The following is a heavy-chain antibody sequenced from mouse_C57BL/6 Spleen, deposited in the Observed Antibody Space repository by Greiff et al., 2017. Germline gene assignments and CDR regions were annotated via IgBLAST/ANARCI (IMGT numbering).Heavy chain of an antibody. CDR2: IDPSDSYT. Sequence: QVQLQQPGAELVMPGASVKLSCKASGYTFTSYWMHWVKQRPGQGLEWIGEIDPSDSYTNYNQKFKGKSTLTVDKSSSTAYMQLSSLTSEDSAVYYCARKNERYAMDYWGQGTSVTVSS. CDR1: GYTFTSYW. V-gene: IGHV1-69*01. J-gene: IGHJ4*01. CDR3: ARKNERYAMDY.